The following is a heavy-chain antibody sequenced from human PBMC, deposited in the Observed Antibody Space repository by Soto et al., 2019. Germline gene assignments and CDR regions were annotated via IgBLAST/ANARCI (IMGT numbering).Heavy chain of an antibody. CDR3: ARDNYYDSSAYYLNWFDP. J-gene: IGHJ5*02. Sequence: SETLSLTCTVSGGSISYYYWNWIRQPPGKELEWIGYIYYSGGTNYNPSLKSRVTISVDTSKNQFSLDLSSVTAADTAVYYCARDNYYDSSAYYLNWFDPWGQGTLVTVSS. V-gene: IGHV4-59*01. CDR1: GGSISYYY. D-gene: IGHD3-22*01. CDR2: IYYSGGT.